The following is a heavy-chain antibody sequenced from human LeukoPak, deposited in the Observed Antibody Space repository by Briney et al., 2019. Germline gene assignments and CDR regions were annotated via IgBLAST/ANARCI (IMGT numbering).Heavy chain of an antibody. CDR2: IYYSGST. J-gene: IGHJ4*02. V-gene: IGHV4-30-2*03. CDR3: ARHVSRFKVRGFFDY. Sequence: SQTLSLTCTVSGGSISSGDYFWSWIRQPPGKGLEWIGSIYYSGSTYYNPSLKSRVTISVDTSKNQFSLKLSSVTAADTAVYYCARHVSRFKVRGFFDYWGQGTLVTVSS. D-gene: IGHD3-10*01. CDR1: GGSISSGDYF.